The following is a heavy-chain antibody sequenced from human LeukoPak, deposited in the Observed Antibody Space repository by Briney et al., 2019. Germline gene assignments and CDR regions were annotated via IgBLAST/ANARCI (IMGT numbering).Heavy chain of an antibody. Sequence: PSETLSLTCAVYGGSFSGYYWSLIRQPPGKGLEWIVEINHSGSTNYNPSLKSQVTISVDTSKNQFSLKLSSVTAADTAVYYCASLITDIVVVPAKYYFDYWGQGTLVTVSS. CDR2: INHSGST. CDR3: ASLITDIVVVPAKYYFDY. J-gene: IGHJ4*02. D-gene: IGHD2-2*01. CDR1: GGSFSGYY. V-gene: IGHV4-34*01.